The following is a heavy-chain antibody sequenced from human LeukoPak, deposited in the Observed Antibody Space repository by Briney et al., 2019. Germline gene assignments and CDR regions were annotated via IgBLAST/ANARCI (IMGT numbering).Heavy chain of an antibody. CDR2: ISSNSATV. Sequence: GGSLRLSCAASGFTFSSYSMNWVRQAPGKGPEWLSYISSNSATVYYADSVKGRFTVSRDNAKNSLYLQMNSLGAEDTAVYYCARDTRSLMDVWGQGTTVTVSS. CDR1: GFTFSSYS. J-gene: IGHJ6*02. D-gene: IGHD3-16*02. CDR3: ARDTRSLMDV. V-gene: IGHV3-48*01.